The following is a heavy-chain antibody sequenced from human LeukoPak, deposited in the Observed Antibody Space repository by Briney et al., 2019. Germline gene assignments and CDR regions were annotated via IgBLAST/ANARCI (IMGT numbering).Heavy chain of an antibody. D-gene: IGHD6-19*01. CDR3: ARLYMAVARFLRLSNNWCDP. CDR2: IYYSGST. CDR1: GGSISSSSYY. Sequence: SETLSLTCTVSGGSISSSSYYWGWIRQPPGKGLECIGSIYYSGSTYYNPSLKSRVTISVDTSKNQFSLKLGSVTAADTAVYYCARLYMAVARFLRLSNNWCDPWDRGTRVSVSS. V-gene: IGHV4-39*01. J-gene: IGHJ5*02.